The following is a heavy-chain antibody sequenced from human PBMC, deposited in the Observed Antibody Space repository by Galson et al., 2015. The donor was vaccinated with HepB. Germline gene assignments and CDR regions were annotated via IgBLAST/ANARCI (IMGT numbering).Heavy chain of an antibody. D-gene: IGHD6-19*01. CDR2: ISDSGDST. CDR3: AEDAAPGSGSRYFDD. V-gene: IGHV3-23*01. J-gene: IGHJ4*02. Sequence: SLRLSCAASGFTFSNYATTWVRQAPGQGLEWVSAISDSGDSTYYADSVRGRFTISRDNSKNTLYLQMNGLTADDTAVYFCAEDAAPGSGSRYFDDWGQGTLVTVSS. CDR1: GFTFSNYA.